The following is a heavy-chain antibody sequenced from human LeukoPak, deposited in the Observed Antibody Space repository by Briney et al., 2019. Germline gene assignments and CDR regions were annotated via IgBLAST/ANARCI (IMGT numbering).Heavy chain of an antibody. V-gene: IGHV3-21*01. CDR3: AKEIWGSSGRYGGAFDF. Sequence: GGSLRLSRAASGFTFSSYSMNWVRPAPGKGLEWVSSISSSSSYIYYADSVKGRFTISRDNAKNSVYLQMSSLRGEDTALYYCAKEIWGSSGRYGGAFDFWGQGTMVTVSS. CDR1: GFTFSSYS. J-gene: IGHJ3*01. D-gene: IGHD6-19*01. CDR2: ISSSSSYI.